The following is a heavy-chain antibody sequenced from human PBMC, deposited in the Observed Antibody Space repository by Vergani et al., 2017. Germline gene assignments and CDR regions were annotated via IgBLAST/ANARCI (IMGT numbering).Heavy chain of an antibody. CDR1: GLSLNTRGAS. Sequence: QITLKESGPTLVKPTQTLTLTCTFSGLSLNTRGASVAWIRQPPGKALDWLALIYWNDDQHYSPSLNNRVTITKDTSKNQVVLTMTNMDYVDTGTYYCVYXNTEWGTTVYCYPFGYYCYMDVWGKGTTVTVSS. D-gene: IGHD1-7*01. J-gene: IGHJ6*03. V-gene: IGHV2-5*04. CDR3: VYXNTEWGTTVYCYPFGYYCYMDV. CDR2: IYWNDDQ.